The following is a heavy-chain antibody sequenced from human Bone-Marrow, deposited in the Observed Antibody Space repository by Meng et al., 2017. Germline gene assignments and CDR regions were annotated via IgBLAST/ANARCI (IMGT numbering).Heavy chain of an antibody. CDR1: GFTFSSYA. Sequence: GGSLRLSCAASGFTFSSYAMHWVRQAPGKGLEWVAVISYDGSNKYYADSVKGRFTISRDNSKNTLYLQMNSLRAEDTAVYYCAKQYCSGGSCYEGMAYWGQGTLVTVSS. D-gene: IGHD2-15*01. CDR3: AKQYCSGGSCYEGMAY. CDR2: ISYDGSNK. J-gene: IGHJ4*02. V-gene: IGHV3-30*04.